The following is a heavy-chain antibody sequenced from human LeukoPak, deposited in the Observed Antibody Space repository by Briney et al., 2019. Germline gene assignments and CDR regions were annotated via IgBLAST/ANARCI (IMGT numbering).Heavy chain of an antibody. CDR1: GGSFSGYY. D-gene: IGHD5-18*01. Sequence: SETLSLTCAVYGGSFSGYYWSWIRQPPGKGLEWIGEINHSGSTNYNPSLKSRVTISVDTSKNQFSLKLSSVTAADTAMYYCAKSSYSIFDYWGQGTLVTVSS. J-gene: IGHJ4*02. V-gene: IGHV4-34*01. CDR2: INHSGST. CDR3: AKSSYSIFDY.